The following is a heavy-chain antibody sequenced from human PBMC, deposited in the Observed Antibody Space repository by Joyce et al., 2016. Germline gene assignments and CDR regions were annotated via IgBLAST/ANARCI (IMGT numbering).Heavy chain of an antibody. J-gene: IGHJ4*02. CDR2: INPSSGGT. V-gene: IGHV1-2*02. CDR1: GFTFTDYY. Sequence: QVQLVQSGAEVRKPGASVKVSCKASGFTFTDYYTHWVGQAPGQGLEWMGWINPSSGGTKYAQNFQGRVTMTSDTPISTVYMELSRLTSDDTAVYYCASNRGGSSFDYWGQGTLVTVSS. CDR3: ASNRGGSSFDY. D-gene: IGHD2-15*01.